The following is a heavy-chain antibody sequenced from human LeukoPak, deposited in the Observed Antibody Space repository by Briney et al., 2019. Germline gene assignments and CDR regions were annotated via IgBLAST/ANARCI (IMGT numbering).Heavy chain of an antibody. V-gene: IGHV3-23*01. Sequence: PGGSLRLSCAASGFTFSSYAMSWVRQAPGKGLEWVSAISGSGGSTYYADSVKGRFTIYRDNSKNTLYLQMNSLRAEDTAVYYCANYGGDGPQYYFDYWGQGTLVTVSS. CDR1: GFTFSSYA. CDR3: ANYGGDGPQYYFDY. J-gene: IGHJ4*02. CDR2: ISGSGGST. D-gene: IGHD4/OR15-4a*01.